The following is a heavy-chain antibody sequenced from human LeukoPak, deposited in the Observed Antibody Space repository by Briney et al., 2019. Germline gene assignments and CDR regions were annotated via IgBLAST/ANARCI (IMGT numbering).Heavy chain of an antibody. J-gene: IGHJ6*04. CDR3: ARDCSSTSCYNYYYGMDV. V-gene: IGHV4-4*02. CDR1: GGSISSSNW. CDR2: IYHSGST. Sequence: PSETLSLTCAVSGGSISSSNWWSWVRQPPGKGLERIGEIYHSGSTNYNPSLKSRVTISVDKSKNQFSLKLSSVTAADTAVYYCARDCSSTSCYNYYYGMDVWGKGTTVTVSS. D-gene: IGHD2-2*02.